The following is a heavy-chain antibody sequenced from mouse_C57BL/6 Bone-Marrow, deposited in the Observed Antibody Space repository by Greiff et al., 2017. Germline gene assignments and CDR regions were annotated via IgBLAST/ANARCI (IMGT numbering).Heavy chain of an antibody. CDR3: AKIYYGNRYAMDY. J-gene: IGHJ4*01. Sequence: VNVVESGPGLVQPSQSLSITCTVSGFSLTSYGVHWVRQSPGKGLEWLGVIWRGGSTDYNAAFMSRLSITKDNSKSQVFFKMNSLQADDTAIYYGAKIYYGNRYAMDYWGQGTSGTVAS. CDR2: IWRGGST. V-gene: IGHV2-5*01. D-gene: IGHD2-1*01. CDR1: GFSLTSYG.